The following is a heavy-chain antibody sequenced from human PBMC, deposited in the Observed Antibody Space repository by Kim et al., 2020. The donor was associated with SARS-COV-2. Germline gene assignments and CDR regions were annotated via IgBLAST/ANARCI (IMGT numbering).Heavy chain of an antibody. J-gene: IGHJ6*02. Sequence: GGSLRLSCAASGFTFSDYYMSWIRQAPGKGLEWVSYISSSGSTIYYADSVKGRFTISRDNAKNSLYLQMNSLRAEDTAVYYCARVKAAAGPFYYYSYGMDVWGQGTTVTVSS. V-gene: IGHV3-11*01. D-gene: IGHD6-13*01. CDR3: ARVKAAAGPFYYYSYGMDV. CDR2: ISSSGSTI. CDR1: GFTFSDYY.